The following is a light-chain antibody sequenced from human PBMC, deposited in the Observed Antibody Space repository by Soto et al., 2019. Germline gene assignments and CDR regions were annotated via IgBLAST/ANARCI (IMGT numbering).Light chain of an antibody. CDR2: DAS. V-gene: IGKV1-5*01. CDR1: ESISYW. J-gene: IGKJ1*01. Sequence: DIQLTQSPSTLTASVGDRVTIGCRASESISYWLAWYQQKPGKAPKLLIYDASSLRSGVPSRFSGSGSGTEFTLTISTLQPDDFATYYCQQYKTYWTFGPGTKVEIK. CDR3: QQYKTYWT.